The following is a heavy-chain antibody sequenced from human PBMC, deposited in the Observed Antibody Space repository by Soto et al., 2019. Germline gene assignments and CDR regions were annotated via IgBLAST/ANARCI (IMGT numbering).Heavy chain of an antibody. V-gene: IGHV1-24*01. CDR2: FDPEDGET. D-gene: IGHD3-22*01. CDR3: ATDGRYYDSSGYPIFQH. Sequence: VKVSCKVSGYTLTELSMHWVRQAPGKGLEWMGGFDPEDGETIYAQKFQGRVTMTEDTSTDTAYMELSSLRSEDTAVYYCATDGRYYDSSGYPIFQHWGQGTLVTVSS. J-gene: IGHJ1*01. CDR1: GYTLTELS.